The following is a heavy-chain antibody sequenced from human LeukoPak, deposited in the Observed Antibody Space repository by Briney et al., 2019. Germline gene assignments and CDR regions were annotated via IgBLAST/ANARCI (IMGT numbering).Heavy chain of an antibody. CDR1: GFTFSSYW. CDR3: ARDIEYCGGDCYSSGAFDI. V-gene: IGHV3-7*01. D-gene: IGHD2-21*01. J-gene: IGHJ3*02. Sequence: GGSLRLSCAASGFTFSSYWMSWVRQAPGKGLEWVANIKQDGSEKYYVDSVKGRFTISRDNAKNSLYLQMNSLRAEDTAVYYCARDIEYCGGDCYSSGAFDIWAKGQWSPSLQ. CDR2: IKQDGSEK.